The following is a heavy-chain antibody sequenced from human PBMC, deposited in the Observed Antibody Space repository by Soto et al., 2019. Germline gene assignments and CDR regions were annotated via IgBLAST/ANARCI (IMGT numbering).Heavy chain of an antibody. CDR2: ISDSSTYI. Sequence: GGSLRLSCAASGFTFSSDTMTWVRQAPGKGLEWVSSISDSSTYIHYGDSLKGRFTISRDNAKNSLYLQMNSLRAEDTVVYYCARVVWTGTLYYFDYWGQGTLVTVSS. V-gene: IGHV3-21*01. J-gene: IGHJ4*02. D-gene: IGHD1-1*01. CDR3: ARVVWTGTLYYFDY. CDR1: GFTFSSDT.